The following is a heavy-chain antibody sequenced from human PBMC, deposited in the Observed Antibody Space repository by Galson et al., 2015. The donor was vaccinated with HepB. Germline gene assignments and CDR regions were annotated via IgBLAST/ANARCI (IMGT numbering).Heavy chain of an antibody. CDR1: GFTFSSYT. Sequence: LRLSCAASGFTFSSYTMNWVRQAPGKGLEWISYISTTSDNKFSADSVKGRFIISRDDAKNSLYLQMNSLRAEDTAVYYCARIALSGSYWYFDYWGQGTLVTVSS. CDR3: ARIALSGSYWYFDY. D-gene: IGHD1-26*01. V-gene: IGHV3-48*01. CDR2: ISTTSDNK. J-gene: IGHJ4*02.